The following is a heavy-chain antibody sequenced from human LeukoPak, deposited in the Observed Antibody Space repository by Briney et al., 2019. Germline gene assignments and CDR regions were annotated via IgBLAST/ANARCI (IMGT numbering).Heavy chain of an antibody. D-gene: IGHD4-23*01. Sequence: SQTLSLTCAVSGGSISSGGYSWSRIRQPPGKGLEWIGYIYHSGSTYYNPSLKSRVTISVDRSKNQFSLKLSSVTAADTAVYYCARDHDGGIDYWGQGTLVTVSS. CDR3: ARDHDGGIDY. J-gene: IGHJ4*02. CDR1: GGSISSGGYS. CDR2: IYHSGST. V-gene: IGHV4-30-2*01.